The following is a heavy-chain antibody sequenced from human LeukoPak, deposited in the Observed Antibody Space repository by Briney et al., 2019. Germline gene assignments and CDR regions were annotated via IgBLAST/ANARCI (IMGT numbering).Heavy chain of an antibody. CDR1: GFTFSSYG. CDR3: ANDDASYGMDV. Sequence: PGGPLRLSCAASGFTFSSYGMHWVRQAPGKGLEWVAVISYDGSNKYYADSVKGRFTISRDNSKNTLYLQMNSLRAEDTAVYYCANDDASYGMDVWGQGTTVTVSS. CDR2: ISYDGSNK. V-gene: IGHV3-30*18. J-gene: IGHJ6*02.